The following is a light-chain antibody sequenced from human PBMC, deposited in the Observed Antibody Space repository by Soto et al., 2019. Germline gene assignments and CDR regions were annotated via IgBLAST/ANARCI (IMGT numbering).Light chain of an antibody. CDR1: TGAVTSDFY. V-gene: IGLV7-43*01. CDR3: ALFFGGAPQ. J-gene: IGLJ3*02. CDR2: STS. Sequence: QAVVTQEPSLTVSPGGTVTLTCSSSTGAVTSDFYPNWFQQKPGQVPRALIYSTSQRHSWTPARFSGSLIRGKAVMTLSGVQPEDEADYYCALFFGGAPQFGGGTQLTVL.